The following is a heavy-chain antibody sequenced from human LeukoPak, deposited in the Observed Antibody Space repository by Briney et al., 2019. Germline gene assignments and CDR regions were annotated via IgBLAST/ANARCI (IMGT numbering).Heavy chain of an antibody. V-gene: IGHV3-20*04. CDR1: GFTFDDYG. Sequence: PGPSLRPSCAASGFTFDDYGMSSVRQAPGNGREWVSGINWNGGSTGYADSVKGRFTISRDNAKNSLYLQMNSLRAEGTALYYCARRPQTGYYMDVWGKGTTVTVSS. J-gene: IGHJ6*03. CDR3: ARRPQTGYYMDV. CDR2: INWNGGST.